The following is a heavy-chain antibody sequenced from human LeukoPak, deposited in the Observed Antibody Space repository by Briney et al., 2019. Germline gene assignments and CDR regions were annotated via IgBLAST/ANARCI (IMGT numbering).Heavy chain of an antibody. J-gene: IGHJ4*02. V-gene: IGHV3-48*03. D-gene: IGHD5-24*01. CDR2: ISSSGSTI. Sequence: GGSLRLSCAASGFTFSSYEMNWVRQAPGKGLEWVSYISSSGSTIYYADSVKGRFTISRDNAKNSLYLQMNSLRAEDTAVYYCARDPRDGYNYAGLGYWGQGTLVTVSS. CDR3: ARDPRDGYNYAGLGY. CDR1: GFTFSSYE.